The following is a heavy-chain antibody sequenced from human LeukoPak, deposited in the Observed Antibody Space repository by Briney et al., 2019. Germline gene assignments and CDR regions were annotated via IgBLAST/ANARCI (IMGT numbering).Heavy chain of an antibody. CDR3: AKTPAAGRGFDP. V-gene: IGHV3-30*02. J-gene: IGHJ5*02. D-gene: IGHD6-13*01. CDR1: GFTFSSYG. Sequence: GGSLRLSCAASGFTFSSYGMHWVRQAPGKGLEWVAHIRSDENYKHYADSVKGRFTISRDNSKNTLYLQMNSLRAEDTAIYFCAKTPAAGRGFDPWGQGTLVTVSS. CDR2: IRSDENYK.